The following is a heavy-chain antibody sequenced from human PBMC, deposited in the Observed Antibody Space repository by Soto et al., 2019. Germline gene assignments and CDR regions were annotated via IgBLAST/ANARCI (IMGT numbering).Heavy chain of an antibody. D-gene: IGHD6-19*01. Sequence: EGQLEQSGGGLVRSGGSLRLSCVASGFSFSNAWMTWVRQAPGKGLEWVGRVKSRPDGGTTDYASPVKGRFTITRDDSKSTVYLQMYSLKGEDTAVYYYTTVFLLPRGLGSSVFWGQGALVTVSS. CDR2: VKSRPDGGTT. CDR1: GFSFSNAW. CDR3: TTVFLLPRGLGSSVF. J-gene: IGHJ4*02. V-gene: IGHV3-15*01.